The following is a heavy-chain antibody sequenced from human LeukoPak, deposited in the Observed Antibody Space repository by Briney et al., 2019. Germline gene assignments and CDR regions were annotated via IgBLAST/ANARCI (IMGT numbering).Heavy chain of an antibody. V-gene: IGHV1-69*13. J-gene: IGHJ4*02. Sequence: SVRVSCTASGYTFTSYAISWVRQAPGQGLEWMAGIIPIFGTANYAQKFRSRVTITADESTSTVYMELSSLRSEDTAVYYCAREGGGAARSDYYFDYWGQGTLVTVSS. CDR1: GYTFTSYA. D-gene: IGHD6-6*01. CDR3: AREGGGAARSDYYFDY. CDR2: IIPIFGTA.